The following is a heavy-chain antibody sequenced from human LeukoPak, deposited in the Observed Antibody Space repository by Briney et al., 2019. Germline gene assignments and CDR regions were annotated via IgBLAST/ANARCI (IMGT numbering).Heavy chain of an antibody. V-gene: IGHV4-59*01. CDR3: ARVSYYYDPDGFDI. CDR2: MYNNGNT. Sequence: SETLSLTCTVSGGSISGYYWGWIRQPPGKGLEWIGYMYNNGNTNYNPSLKSRVTISVDTSKNLFSLKLSSVTAADTALYYCARVSYYYDPDGFDIWGQGTMVIVSS. D-gene: IGHD3-22*01. CDR1: GGSISGYY. J-gene: IGHJ3*02.